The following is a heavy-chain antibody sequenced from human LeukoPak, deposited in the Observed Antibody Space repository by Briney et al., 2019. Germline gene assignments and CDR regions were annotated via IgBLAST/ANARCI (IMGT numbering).Heavy chain of an antibody. J-gene: IGHJ4*02. V-gene: IGHV3-30-3*01. CDR1: GFTFSSYA. Sequence: GGSLRLSCAASGFTFSSYAMHWVPQAPGKGLEWVAVISYDGSNKYYADSVKGRFTISRDNSKNTLYLQMNSLRAEDTAVYYCAREGGSSWYFDYWGQGTLVTVSS. CDR3: AREGGSSWYFDY. D-gene: IGHD6-13*01. CDR2: ISYDGSNK.